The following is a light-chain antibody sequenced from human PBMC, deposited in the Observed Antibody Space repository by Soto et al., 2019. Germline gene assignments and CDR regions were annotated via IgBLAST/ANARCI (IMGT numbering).Light chain of an antibody. J-gene: IGKJ2*01. CDR1: QSVSSNY. CDR2: IAS. V-gene: IGKV3-20*01. CDR3: QQFGLSPYT. Sequence: EIVLTQSPGTLSLSPGERATLSCRASQSVSSNYVAWYQQKPGQAPRLLIYIASTRATGVPDRFSGGGSGTEFTLTISRLEPEDLAVYYCQQFGLSPYTFGQGTKLEI.